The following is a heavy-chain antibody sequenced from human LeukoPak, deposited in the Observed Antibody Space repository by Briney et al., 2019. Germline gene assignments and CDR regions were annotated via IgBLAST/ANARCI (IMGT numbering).Heavy chain of an antibody. Sequence: ASETLSLTCTVSGGSISSYYWSWIRQPAGKGLEWIGRIYTSGSTNYNPSLKSRVTISVDKSKNQFSLKLSSVTAADTAVYYCARDARFLEWLPPYYYYMDVWGKGTTVTVSS. V-gene: IGHV4-4*07. CDR2: IYTSGST. CDR1: GGSISSYY. J-gene: IGHJ6*03. D-gene: IGHD3-3*01. CDR3: ARDARFLEWLPPYYYYMDV.